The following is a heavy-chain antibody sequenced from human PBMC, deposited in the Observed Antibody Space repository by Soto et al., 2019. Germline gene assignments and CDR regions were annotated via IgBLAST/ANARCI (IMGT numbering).Heavy chain of an antibody. V-gene: IGHV1-69*13. Sequence: SVKVSCKASGGTFSSYAISWVRQAPGQGLEWMGGIIPIFGTANYAQKFQGRVTITADESTSTAYMELSSLRSEDTAVYYCAREQYSSSAFYGMDVWGQGTTVTVSS. CDR3: AREQYSSSAFYGMDV. CDR1: GGTFSSYA. D-gene: IGHD6-6*01. J-gene: IGHJ6*02. CDR2: IIPIFGTA.